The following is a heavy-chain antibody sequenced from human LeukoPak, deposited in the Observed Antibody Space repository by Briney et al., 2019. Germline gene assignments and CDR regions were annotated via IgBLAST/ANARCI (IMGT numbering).Heavy chain of an antibody. V-gene: IGHV4-59*08. D-gene: IGHD2-15*01. CDR1: GGSITNYN. Sequence: SESLSLTCTVSGGSITNYNWNWIRQRPGKGLEWIGYISDSGSTNYNLSLQSRVSISVDTSKNQFSLKLSSVTASDTAVYYCARRRVGDLTVGSDTWFDPWGQGALVTVSS. J-gene: IGHJ5*02. CDR2: ISDSGST. CDR3: ARRRVGDLTVGSDTWFDP.